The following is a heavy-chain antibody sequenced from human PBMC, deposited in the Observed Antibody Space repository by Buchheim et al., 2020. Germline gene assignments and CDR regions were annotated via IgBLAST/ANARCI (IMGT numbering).Heavy chain of an antibody. V-gene: IGHV4-61*02. CDR1: GGSISSGSYY. J-gene: IGHJ5*02. CDR2: IYTSGST. CDR3: ARGLSGWFDP. Sequence: QVQLQESGPGLVKPSQTLSLTCTVSGGSISSGSYYWSWIRQPTGKGLEWIGRIYTSGSTNYNPPLKSRVTIPVDTSKNQFPLKLSSVTAADTAVYYCARGLSGWFDPWGQGTL. D-gene: IGHD1-26*01.